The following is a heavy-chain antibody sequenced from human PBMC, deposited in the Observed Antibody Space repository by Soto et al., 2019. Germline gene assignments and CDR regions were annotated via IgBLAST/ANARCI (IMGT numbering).Heavy chain of an antibody. CDR2: IKHDGSEK. Sequence: EVQLVESGGGLVQPGGSLRLSCAASGFTFSSYWMSWVRQAPGKGLEWVANIKHDGSEKYYVDSVKGRFTISRDNAKNSLYLQMNSLRAEDTAVYYCAGEASYHIAALDYWGQGTLVTVSS. V-gene: IGHV3-7*01. CDR1: GFTFSSYW. D-gene: IGHD6-13*01. J-gene: IGHJ4*02. CDR3: AGEASYHIAALDY.